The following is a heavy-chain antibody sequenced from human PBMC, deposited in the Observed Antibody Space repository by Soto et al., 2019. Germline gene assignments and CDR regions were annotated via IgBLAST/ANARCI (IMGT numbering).Heavy chain of an antibody. Sequence: SETLSLTCTVSGDSVRTYYWSWIRQPPGKGLEWIGYIYYSRSPSYNPSLKSRVTMSLDTSKNQLSLKLRSVTAADTAVYYCARGEHTSAGRENWFDPWGQGTLVTVSS. D-gene: IGHD2-2*01. CDR3: ARGEHTSAGRENWFDP. J-gene: IGHJ5*02. CDR2: IYYSRSP. CDR1: GDSVRTYY. V-gene: IGHV4-59*02.